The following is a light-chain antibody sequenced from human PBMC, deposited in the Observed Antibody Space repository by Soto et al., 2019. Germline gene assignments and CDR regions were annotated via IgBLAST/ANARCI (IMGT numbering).Light chain of an antibody. CDR1: QFISTW. J-gene: IGKJ2*01. CDR3: QQYKTYPMYT. Sequence: DIQITHSPSTLSASVGDRVTISCRASQFISTWLAWYQQKPGKAPKFLISDASNLESGVPARFSGSGSGTEFTLTISSLQPDDFATYYCQQYKTYPMYTFGQGTKLEIK. CDR2: DAS. V-gene: IGKV1-5*01.